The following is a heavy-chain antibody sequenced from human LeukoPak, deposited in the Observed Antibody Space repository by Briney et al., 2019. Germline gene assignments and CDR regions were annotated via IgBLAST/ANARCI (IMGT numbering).Heavy chain of an antibody. CDR1: GFIFGEYA. CDR2: ISWNSGDI. Sequence: GGSLRLSCAASGFIFGEYAMHWVRPAPGKGLEWVSGISWNSGDIGYADSVKGRFTISRDNAKNSLYLQLNSLRPEDTAFYYCVKGLVRRALYFDYWGQGNLVTVSS. V-gene: IGHV3-9*01. CDR3: VKGLVRRALYFDY. J-gene: IGHJ4*02. D-gene: IGHD3-10*01.